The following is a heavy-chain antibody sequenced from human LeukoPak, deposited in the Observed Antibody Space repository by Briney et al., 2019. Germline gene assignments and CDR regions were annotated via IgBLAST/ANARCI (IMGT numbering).Heavy chain of an antibody. CDR2: INPNSGGT. CDR1: GYTFTGYY. CDR3: ARGSTIFGVVIVNWFDP. J-gene: IGHJ5*02. Sequence: APVKVSCKASGYTFTGYYMHWVRQAPGQGLEWMGWINPNSGGTNYAQKFQGRVTMTRDTSISTAYMELSRLRSDDTAVYYCARGSTIFGVVIVNWFDPWGQGTLVTVSS. V-gene: IGHV1-2*02. D-gene: IGHD3-3*01.